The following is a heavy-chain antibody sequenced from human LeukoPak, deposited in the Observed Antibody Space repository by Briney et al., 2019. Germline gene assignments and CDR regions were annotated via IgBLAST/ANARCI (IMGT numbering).Heavy chain of an antibody. D-gene: IGHD5-18*01. CDR2: IKQDGSEK. CDR3: AKTPDSYGSWYFDY. J-gene: IGHJ4*02. CDR1: GFTFSSYW. V-gene: IGHV3-7*05. Sequence: GGSLRLSCAASGFTFSSYWMSWVRQAPGKGLEWVANIKQDGSEKYYVDSVKGRFTISRDNAKSSLYLQMNSLRAEDTAVYYCAKTPDSYGSWYFDYWGQGTLVTVSS.